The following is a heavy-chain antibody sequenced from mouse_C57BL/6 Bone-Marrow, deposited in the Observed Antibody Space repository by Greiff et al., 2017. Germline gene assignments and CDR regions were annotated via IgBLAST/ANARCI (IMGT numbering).Heavy chain of an antibody. CDR3: ARNYDFDY. V-gene: IGHV1-50*01. Sequence: QVQLKQPGAELVKPGASVKLSCKASGYTFTSYWMQWVKQRPGQGLEWIGEIDPSDSYTNYNQKFKGKATLTVDTSSSTAYMQLSSLTSEDSAVYYCARNYDFDYWGQGTTLTVSS. D-gene: IGHD1-1*01. CDR2: IDPSDSYT. CDR1: GYTFTSYW. J-gene: IGHJ2*01.